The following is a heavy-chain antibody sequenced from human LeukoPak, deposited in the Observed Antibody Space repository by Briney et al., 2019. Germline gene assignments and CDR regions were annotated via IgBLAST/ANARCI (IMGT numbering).Heavy chain of an antibody. CDR2: ISYDGSNK. J-gene: IGHJ3*02. V-gene: IGHV3-30*04. D-gene: IGHD5-24*01. CDR3: ARDGFGWLQWIGLGAFDI. Sequence: GGSLRLSCAASGFTFSSYAMHWVRQAPGKGLEWVAVISYDGSNKYYADSVKGRFTISRDNSKNTLYLQMNSLRAEDTAVYYCARDGFGWLQWIGLGAFDIWGQGTMVTVSS. CDR1: GFTFSSYA.